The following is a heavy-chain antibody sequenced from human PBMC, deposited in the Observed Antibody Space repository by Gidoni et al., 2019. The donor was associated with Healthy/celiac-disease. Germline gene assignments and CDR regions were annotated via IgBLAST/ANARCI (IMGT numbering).Heavy chain of an antibody. Sequence: EVQLVESGGGLVQPGRSLRRSCQASGFTFGDYAISWVRQAPGKGLEWVGCIRSKAYGGTTEYAASVKGRFTISRDDSKSIAYLQMNSLKTEDTAVYYCTRTSRDSSGYYFWYFDLWGRGTLVTVSS. CDR1: GFTFGDYA. V-gene: IGHV3-49*04. CDR2: IRSKAYGGTT. J-gene: IGHJ2*01. D-gene: IGHD3-22*01. CDR3: TRTSRDSSGYYFWYFDL.